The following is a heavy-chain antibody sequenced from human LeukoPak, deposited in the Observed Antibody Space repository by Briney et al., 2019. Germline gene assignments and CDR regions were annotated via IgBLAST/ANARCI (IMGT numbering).Heavy chain of an antibody. Sequence: ASVKVSCKASGGTFSSYAISWVRQAPGQGLEWMGGIIPIFGTANYAQKFQGRVTITTDESTSTAYMELSSLRSEDTAVYYCAVRWLQFWGLDYWGQGTLVTVS. J-gene: IGHJ4*02. CDR1: GGTFSSYA. D-gene: IGHD5-24*01. CDR2: IIPIFGTA. V-gene: IGHV1-69*05. CDR3: AVRWLQFWGLDY.